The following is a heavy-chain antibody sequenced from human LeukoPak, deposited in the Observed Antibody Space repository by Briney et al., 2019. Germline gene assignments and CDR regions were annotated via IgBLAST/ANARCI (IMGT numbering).Heavy chain of an antibody. CDR1: GYTFTSHG. Sequence: ASVKVSCKASGYTFTSHGISWVRQAPGQGLEWMGWISGYNVNTNYAQKFQGRVTMTTDTSTSTAYMELRSLRSGDTAVYYCARVVSGSGYSIYWGQGTLVTVSS. CDR3: ARVVSGSGYSIY. CDR2: ISGYNVNT. D-gene: IGHD3-3*01. V-gene: IGHV1-18*01. J-gene: IGHJ4*02.